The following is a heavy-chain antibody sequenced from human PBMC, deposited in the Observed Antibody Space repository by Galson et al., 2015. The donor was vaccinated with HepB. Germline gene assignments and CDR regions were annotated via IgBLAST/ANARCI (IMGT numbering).Heavy chain of an antibody. CDR3: ARQYSSGWYSDPVPFDY. V-gene: IGHV6-1*01. Sequence: CAISGDSVSSNSAARNWIRQSPSRGLEWLGRTYYRSKWYNDYAVSVKSRITINPDTSKNQFSLQLNSVTPEDTAVYYCARQYSSGWYSDPVPFDYWGQGTLVTVSS. D-gene: IGHD6-19*01. J-gene: IGHJ4*02. CDR1: GDSVSSNSAA. CDR2: TYYRSKWYN.